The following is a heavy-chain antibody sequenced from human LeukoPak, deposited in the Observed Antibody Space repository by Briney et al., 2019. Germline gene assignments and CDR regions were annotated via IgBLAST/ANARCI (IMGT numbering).Heavy chain of an antibody. J-gene: IGHJ4*02. CDR2: IYYSGST. Sequence: SWVRQVPGKGLEWIGYIYYSGSTYYNPSLKSRVTISVDTSKNQFSLKLSSVTAADTAVYYCARVFGTLVMNWGQGTLVTVSS. D-gene: IGHD3/OR15-3a*01. V-gene: IGHV4-30-4*01. CDR3: ARVFGTLVMN.